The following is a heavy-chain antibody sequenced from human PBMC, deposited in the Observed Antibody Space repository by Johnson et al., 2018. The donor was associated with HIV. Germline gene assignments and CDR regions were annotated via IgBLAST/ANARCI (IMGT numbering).Heavy chain of an antibody. V-gene: IGHV3-30*04. CDR1: GFTFSIYA. Sequence: QVQLVESGGGVVQPGRSLRLSCAASGFTFSIYAMHWVRQAPGKGLEWVAVISYDGSNKYYADSVKGRFTISRDNSKNTLYLQMNSLKTEDTGVYYCVTAGALISGTDAFDIWGLGTMVTVSS. J-gene: IGHJ3*02. D-gene: IGHD3-10*01. CDR2: ISYDGSNK. CDR3: VTAGALISGTDAFDI.